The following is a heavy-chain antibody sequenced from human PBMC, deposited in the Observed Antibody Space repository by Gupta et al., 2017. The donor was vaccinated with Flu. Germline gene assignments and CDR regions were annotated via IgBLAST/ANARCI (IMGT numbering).Heavy chain of an antibody. CDR2: INSSSSYI. CDR1: GFTSSTYS. D-gene: IGHD3-10*01. Sequence: EVQLVESGGGLVRTGGSLRRSCAASGFTSSTYSMNWVSQAPGKGLEWGSTINSSSSYIYYKESRKGPFPISRDSAKNSLYLQMNRLRAEDTAVYFCARTFGISTSYYMDVWGRGTTVTVSS. J-gene: IGHJ6*03. CDR3: ARTFGISTSYYMDV. V-gene: IGHV3-21*01.